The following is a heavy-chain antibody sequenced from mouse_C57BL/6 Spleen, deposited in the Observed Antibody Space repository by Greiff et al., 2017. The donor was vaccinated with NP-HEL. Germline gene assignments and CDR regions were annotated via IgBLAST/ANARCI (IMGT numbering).Heavy chain of an antibody. CDR2: INPSTGGT. CDR1: GYSFTGYY. CDR3: ARDYDYDSFDY. V-gene: IGHV1-42*01. D-gene: IGHD2-4*01. Sequence: EVKLMESGPELVKPGASVKISCKASGYSFTGYYMNWVKQSPEKSLEWIGEINPSTGGTTYNQKFKAKATLTVDKSSSTAYMQLKSLTSEDSAVYYCARDYDYDSFDYWGQGTTLTVSS. J-gene: IGHJ2*01.